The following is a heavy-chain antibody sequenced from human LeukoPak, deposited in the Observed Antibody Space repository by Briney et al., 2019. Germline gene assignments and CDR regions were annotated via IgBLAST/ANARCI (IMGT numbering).Heavy chain of an antibody. CDR1: GYTFTSYG. V-gene: IGHV1-18*01. Sequence: ASVKFSCKASGYTFTSYGISWVRQAPGHGLEWRRWINAYNGNTNYAQKLQGRVTMTTDTSTSTAYMEPTSVRSDDSAVFFMASDRLTTASTCTDDGGRPRLVTVSS. CDR2: INAYNGNT. CDR3: ASDRLTTASTCTDD. J-gene: IGHJ4*02. D-gene: IGHD2/OR15-2a*01.